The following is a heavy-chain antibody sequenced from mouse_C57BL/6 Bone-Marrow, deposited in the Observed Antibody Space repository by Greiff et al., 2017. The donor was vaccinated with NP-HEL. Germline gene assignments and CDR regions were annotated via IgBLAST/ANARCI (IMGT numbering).Heavy chain of an antibody. J-gene: IGHJ2*01. CDR1: GFNIKDDY. V-gene: IGHV14-4*01. D-gene: IGHD2-2*01. CDR3: TTGYGYDWYYFDY. CDR2: IDPENGDT. Sequence: VQLQQSGAELVRPGASVKLSCTASGFNIKDDYMHWVKQRPEQGLEWIGWIDPENGDTEYASKFQGKATITADTSSNTAYLQLSSLTSEDTAVYYGTTGYGYDWYYFDYWGQGTTLTVTS.